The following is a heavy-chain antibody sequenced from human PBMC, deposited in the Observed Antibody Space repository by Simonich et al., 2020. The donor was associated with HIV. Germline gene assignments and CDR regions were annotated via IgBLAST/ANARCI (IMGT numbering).Heavy chain of an antibody. CDR1: GDSISSWTSY. V-gene: IGHV4-39*01. CDR2: NKYIGTT. CDR3: ARHQTGTDAFDI. J-gene: IGHJ3*02. Sequence: QLQVQESGPGLVKPSETLSLTCIVFGDSISSWTSYWGWIRQPPGKGLEWLGNNKYIGTTYYNPSLKSRVTLSVDTSKNQFSLKLTSVTAADTAMYYCARHQTGTDAFDIWGQGTMVAVSS. D-gene: IGHD1-1*01.